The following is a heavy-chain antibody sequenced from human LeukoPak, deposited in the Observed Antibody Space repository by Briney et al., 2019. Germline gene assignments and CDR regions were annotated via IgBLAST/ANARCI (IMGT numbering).Heavy chain of an antibody. J-gene: IGHJ4*02. CDR1: GFTFSSYA. CDR3: ARAGKGSYYYFDY. V-gene: IGHV3-30-3*01. CDR2: ISYDGSNK. D-gene: IGHD1-26*01. Sequence: GGSLRLSCAASGFTFSSYAMRWVRQAPGKGLEWVAVISYDGSNKYYADSVKGRFTISRDNSKNTLYLQMNSLRAEDTAVYYCARAGKGSYYYFDYWGQGTLVTVSS.